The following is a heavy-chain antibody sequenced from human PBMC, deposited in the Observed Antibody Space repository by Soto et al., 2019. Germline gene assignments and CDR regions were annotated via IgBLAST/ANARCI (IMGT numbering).Heavy chain of an antibody. D-gene: IGHD6-13*01. CDR1: GYTFTSYC. CDR3: ASYPTRSSWYPHLSY. J-gene: IGHJ4*02. CDR2: ISAYNGNT. V-gene: IGHV1-18*04. Sequence: ASVKVSCKASGYTFTSYCISWVRQAPGQGLEWMGWISAYNGNTNYAQKLQGRVTMTTDTSTSTAYMELRSLRSDDTAVYYCASYPTRSSWYPHLSYWGQGTLVNVSS.